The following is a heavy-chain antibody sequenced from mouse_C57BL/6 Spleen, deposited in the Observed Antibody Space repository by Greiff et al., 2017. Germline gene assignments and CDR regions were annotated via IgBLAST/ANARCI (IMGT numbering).Heavy chain of an antibody. V-gene: IGHV1-72*01. CDR3: ARGTYYGSSPYAMDY. J-gene: IGHJ4*01. Sequence: VQLQQPGAELVKPGASVKLSCKASGYTFTSYWMHWVKQRPGRGLEWIGRIDPNSGGTKYNEKFKSKATLTVDKPSSTAYMQLSSLTSEDSAVYYCARGTYYGSSPYAMDYWGQGTSVTVSS. D-gene: IGHD1-1*01. CDR1: GYTFTSYW. CDR2: IDPNSGGT.